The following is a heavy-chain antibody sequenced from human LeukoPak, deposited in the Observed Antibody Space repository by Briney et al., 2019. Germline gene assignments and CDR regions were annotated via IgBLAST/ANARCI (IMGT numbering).Heavy chain of an antibody. D-gene: IGHD2-15*01. CDR2: ISGSGGST. J-gene: IGHJ4*02. CDR1: GFTFSSYA. Sequence: GGSLRLSCAASGFTFSSYAMSWVRQAPGKGLKWVSAISGSGGSTYYADSVKGRFTISRDNSKNTLYLQMNSLRAEDTAVYYCAKPRDIVVVVAAVDYWGQGTLVTVSS. V-gene: IGHV3-23*01. CDR3: AKPRDIVVVVAAVDY.